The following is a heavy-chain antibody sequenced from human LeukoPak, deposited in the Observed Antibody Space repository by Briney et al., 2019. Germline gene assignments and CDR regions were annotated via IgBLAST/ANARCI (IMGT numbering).Heavy chain of an antibody. CDR3: AKYSSSWYPFVDY. V-gene: IGHV3-30*02. J-gene: IGHJ4*02. CDR2: IRYDGSNK. D-gene: IGHD6-13*01. CDR1: GFTFSSYG. Sequence: GRSLRLSCAASGFTFSSYGMHWVGQAPGKGMEWVAFIRYDGSNKYYADSVKGRLTISRDNSKNTLYLQMNSLRAEDTAVYYCAKYSSSWYPFVDYWGQGTLVTVSS.